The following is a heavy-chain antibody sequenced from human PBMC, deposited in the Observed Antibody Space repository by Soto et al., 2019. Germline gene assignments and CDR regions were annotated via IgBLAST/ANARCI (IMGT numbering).Heavy chain of an antibody. D-gene: IGHD2-2*01. V-gene: IGHV4-59*08. J-gene: IGHJ5*02. Sequence: SETLSLTCSVSGGSISSYYWTWIRQPPGKGLEWIGYFYYSGSTKYNPSLKSRVTISVDTSKNQFSLKLSSVTAADTAVYYCARHRGVPAALEGGYYWFDPWGQGTLVTVSS. CDR3: ARHRGVPAALEGGYYWFDP. CDR2: FYYSGST. CDR1: GGSISSYY.